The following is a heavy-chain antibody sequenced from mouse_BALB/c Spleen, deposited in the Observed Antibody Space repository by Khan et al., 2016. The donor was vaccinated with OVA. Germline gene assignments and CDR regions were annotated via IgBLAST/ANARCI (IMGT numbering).Heavy chain of an antibody. V-gene: IGHV6-6*02. D-gene: IGHD2-12*01. J-gene: IGHJ3*01. CDR1: GFTFSNFW. CDR3: SSPGSYYAWFAY. Sequence: EVKLEESGGGLVQPGGSMKLSCVASGFTFSNFWMNWVRQSPEKGLEWVAEIRLKSNNYATHYAESVKGRFTISRDDSKSSVYLQMNNLRAEDTGIYSCSSPGSYYAWFAYWGQGTLVTVSA. CDR2: IRLKSNNYAT.